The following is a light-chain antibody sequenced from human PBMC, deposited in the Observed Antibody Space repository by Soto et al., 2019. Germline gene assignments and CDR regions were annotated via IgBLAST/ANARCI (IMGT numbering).Light chain of an antibody. CDR1: SSNIGNNY. Sequence: QSVLTQPPSVSAAPGQKVTISCSGSSSNIGNNYVSWYQQLPGTAPKLLIYDNNKRPSGIPDRFSGSKSGTSATLGITGLQTGDEADYYCGTWDSSLSALLVVXGGGTKLTVL. CDR2: DNN. V-gene: IGLV1-51*01. CDR3: GTWDSSLSALLVV. J-gene: IGLJ2*01.